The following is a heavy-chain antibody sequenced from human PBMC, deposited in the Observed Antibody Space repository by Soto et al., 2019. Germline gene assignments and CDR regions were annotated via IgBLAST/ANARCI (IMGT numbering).Heavy chain of an antibody. CDR1: GYTFTNND. D-gene: IGHD2-21*02. CDR2: MNPGSGDT. Sequence: GASVKVSCKASGYTFTNNDVSWVRQATGQGLEWMGWMNPGSGDTGYAQKFQGRVTMTRDISIATAYMELNSLTSEDTAIYYCAREGNVGVTQMRFFDYWGQGTLVTVSS. CDR3: AREGNVGVTQMRFFDY. J-gene: IGHJ4*02. V-gene: IGHV1-8*02.